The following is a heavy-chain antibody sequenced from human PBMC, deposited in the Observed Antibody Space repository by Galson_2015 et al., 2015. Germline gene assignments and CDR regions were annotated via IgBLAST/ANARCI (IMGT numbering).Heavy chain of an antibody. CDR2: IYWDNDK. Sequence: PALVKPTQTLTLTCTFSGFSLSTSGVGVGWVRQPPGKAPEFLVFIYWDNDKRYNPLLRSGLTINKDTSKNQVVLTIANMDPVDTVKYYCVHRKLASHTGDWGVGTFDFWGQGTLVTVSS. J-gene: IGHJ4*02. CDR3: VHRKLASHTGDWGVGTFDF. D-gene: IGHD2-21*02. V-gene: IGHV2-5*02. CDR1: GFSLSTSGVG.